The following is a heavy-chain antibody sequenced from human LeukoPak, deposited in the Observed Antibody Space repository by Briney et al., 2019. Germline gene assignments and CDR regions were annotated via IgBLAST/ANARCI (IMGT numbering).Heavy chain of an antibody. V-gene: IGHV1-46*01. J-gene: IGHJ4*02. CDR2: INPSGGST. Sequence: ASVKVSCKASGYTFTSYYMHWVRQAPGQGLEWMGIINPSGGSTNYAQKLQGRVTMTTDTSTSTAYMELRSLRSDDTAVYYCARGPPRGYDFWSGYSNDFDYWGQGTLVTVSS. CDR1: GYTFTSYY. CDR3: ARGPPRGYDFWSGYSNDFDY. D-gene: IGHD3-3*01.